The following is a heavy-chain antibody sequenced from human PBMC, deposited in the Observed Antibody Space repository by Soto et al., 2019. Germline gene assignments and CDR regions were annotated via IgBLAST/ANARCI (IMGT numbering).Heavy chain of an antibody. V-gene: IGHV4-4*07. Sequence: PSETLSLTCTVSGDSLSTYYWSWIRQPAGERLEWIGRIHDTGRINYNPSLKSRVTMSVDTSKNQFSLRVNSVTAADTAVYYCARASVSGTYRFDSWGQGTLVTVSS. J-gene: IGHJ4*02. CDR3: ARASVSGTYRFDS. CDR2: IHDTGRI. D-gene: IGHD3-16*02. CDR1: GDSLSTYY.